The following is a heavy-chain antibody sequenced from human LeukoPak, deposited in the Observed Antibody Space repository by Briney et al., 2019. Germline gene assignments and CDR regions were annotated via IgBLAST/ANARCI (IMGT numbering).Heavy chain of an antibody. CDR2: VYHSGST. Sequence: SETLSLTCAVSGVSVRSYNYWSWVRQPPGKSLEWLGEVYHSGSTIYNPSLKSRVTISVDRSKNQFSLKLSSVTAADTAVYYCARTDYYDSSGYAFDIWGQGTMVTVSS. V-gene: IGHV4-4*02. D-gene: IGHD3-22*01. J-gene: IGHJ3*02. CDR1: GVSVRSYNY. CDR3: ARTDYYDSSGYAFDI.